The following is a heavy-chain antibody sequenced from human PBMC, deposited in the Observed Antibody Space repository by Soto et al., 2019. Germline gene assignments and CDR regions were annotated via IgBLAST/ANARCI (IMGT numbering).Heavy chain of an antibody. J-gene: IGHJ4*02. CDR1: GFTFNHYT. CDR2: ISSSSSYI. CDR3: AIDLDCSSTSCYYIDY. D-gene: IGHD2-2*01. Sequence: PGGSLRLSCAASGFTFNHYTMHWVRQAPGKGLEWVSSISSSSSYIYYADSVKGRFTISRDNAKNSLYLRMNSLRAEDTAVYYCAIDLDCSSTSCYYIDYWGQGILVTVSS. V-gene: IGHV3-21*01.